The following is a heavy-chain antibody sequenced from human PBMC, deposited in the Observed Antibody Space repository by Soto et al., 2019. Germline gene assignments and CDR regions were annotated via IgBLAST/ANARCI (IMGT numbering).Heavy chain of an antibody. V-gene: IGHV4-59*01. CDR1: GGSISSYY. J-gene: IGHJ4*02. Sequence: SETLSLTCTVSGGSISSYYWSWIRQPPGKGLEWIGYIYYSGSTNCNPSLKSRVTISVDTSKNQFSLKLSSVTAADTAVYYCARRYAGNFDYWGQGTLVTVSS. CDR2: IYYSGST. CDR3: ARRYAGNFDY. D-gene: IGHD2-8*01.